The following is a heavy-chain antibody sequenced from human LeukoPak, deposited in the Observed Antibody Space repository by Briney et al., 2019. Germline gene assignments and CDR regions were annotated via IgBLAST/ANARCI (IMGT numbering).Heavy chain of an antibody. CDR3: AKDPVGYYYYYMDV. Sequence: GGSLRLSCAASGFTFSSFGVSWVRQAPGKGLEWVSAISGSGGSTYYADSMKGRFTISRDNSKNTLYLQMNSLRAEDTAVYYCAKDPVGYYYYYMDVWGKGTTVTVSS. CDR2: ISGSGGST. V-gene: IGHV3-23*01. D-gene: IGHD4-23*01. CDR1: GFTFSSFG. J-gene: IGHJ6*03.